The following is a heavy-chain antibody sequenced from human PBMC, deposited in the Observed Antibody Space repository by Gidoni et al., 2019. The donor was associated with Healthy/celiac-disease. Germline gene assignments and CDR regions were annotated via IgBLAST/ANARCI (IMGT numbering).Heavy chain of an antibody. D-gene: IGHD4-17*01. CDR2: IRSKANSYAT. CDR1: VFPFSGSA. J-gene: IGHJ4*02. Sequence: EVQLVESGGGLVQPGGSLKLSCAASVFPFSGSAMNWVGQASGKGLEWVGRIRSKANSYATAYAASVKGRFTISRDDSKNTAYLQMNSLKTEDTAVYYCTTVTTGGFDYWGQGTLVTVSS. V-gene: IGHV3-73*02. CDR3: TTVTTGGFDY.